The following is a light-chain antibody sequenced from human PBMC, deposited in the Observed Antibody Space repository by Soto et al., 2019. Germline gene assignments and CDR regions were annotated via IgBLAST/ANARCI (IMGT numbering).Light chain of an antibody. Sequence: QSVLTQPPSASGTPGQSVSISCSGSSSNIGSNPVNWYQQLPGTAPKLLMYSQSQRPSGVPDRFSGSKSGTSASLAISGLQSEDEADYYCEAWDDSLNGPVFGGGTKLTVL. CDR2: SQS. CDR3: EAWDDSLNGPV. J-gene: IGLJ2*01. V-gene: IGLV1-44*01. CDR1: SSNIGSNP.